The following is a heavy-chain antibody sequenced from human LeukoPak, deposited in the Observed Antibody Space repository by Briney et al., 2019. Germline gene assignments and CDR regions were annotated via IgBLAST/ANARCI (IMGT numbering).Heavy chain of an antibody. J-gene: IGHJ1*01. V-gene: IGHV3-30-3*01. CDR3: ARSYSSSWYSVQH. CDR1: GFTFSSYA. CDR2: ISYDGSNK. Sequence: PGGSLRLSCAASGFTFSSYAMHWVRQAPGKGPERWVVISYDGSNKYYAVSVKGRFTISRDNSKNTLYLQMNSLRAEDTAVYHCARSYSSSWYSVQHWGQGTLVTVSS. D-gene: IGHD6-13*01.